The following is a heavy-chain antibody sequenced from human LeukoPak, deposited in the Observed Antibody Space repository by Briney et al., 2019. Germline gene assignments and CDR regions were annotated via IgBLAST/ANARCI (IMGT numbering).Heavy chain of an antibody. Sequence: SETLSLTCAVYGGSFSGYYWSWIRQTPEKGLEWIGEMNPSGSTNYNPSLKSRVTISVDTSKNQFSLELSSVTAADTAVYYCARGRQDVTMIVVVMTAVSYYLDVWGKGTTVTVS. D-gene: IGHD3-22*01. CDR3: ARGRQDVTMIVVVMTAVSYYLDV. CDR2: MNPSGST. J-gene: IGHJ6*03. CDR1: GGSFSGYY. V-gene: IGHV4-34*01.